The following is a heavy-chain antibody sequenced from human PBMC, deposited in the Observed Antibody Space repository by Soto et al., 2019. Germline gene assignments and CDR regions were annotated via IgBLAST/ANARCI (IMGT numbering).Heavy chain of an antibody. V-gene: IGHV4-39*01. D-gene: IGHD1-7*01. CDR2: IYYSGST. J-gene: IGHJ4*02. Sequence: SETLSLTCTVSGGSISSSSYYWGWIRQPPGKGLEWIGSIYYSGSTYYNPSLKSRVTISVDTSKNQFSLKLSSVTAADTAVYYCARQYNWNYGGFDYWGQGTLVTVSS. CDR1: GGSISSSSYY. CDR3: ARQYNWNYGGFDY.